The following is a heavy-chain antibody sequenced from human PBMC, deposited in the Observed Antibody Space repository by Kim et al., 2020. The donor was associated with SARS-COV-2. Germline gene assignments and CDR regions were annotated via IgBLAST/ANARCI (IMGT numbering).Heavy chain of an antibody. V-gene: IGHV1-69*13. CDR3: ARDRAAYCGGDCYFPLPVGGMDV. CDR1: GGTFSSYA. D-gene: IGHD2-21*02. CDR2: IIPIFGTA. Sequence: SVKVSCKASGGTFSSYAISWVRQAPGQGLEWMGGIIPIFGTANYAQKFQGRVTITADESTSTAYMELSSLRSEDTAVYYCARDRAAYCGGDCYFPLPVGGMDVWGQGTTVTVSS. J-gene: IGHJ6*02.